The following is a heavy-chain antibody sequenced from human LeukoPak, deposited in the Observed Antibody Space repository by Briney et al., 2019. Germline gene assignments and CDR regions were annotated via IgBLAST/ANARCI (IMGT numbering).Heavy chain of an antibody. J-gene: IGHJ3*02. CDR3: ATERITMIVVVMPHAFDI. CDR2: IYFSGST. Sequence: PSGALSLTRMGSGGSLISYFWCWMRPPPGRGGEWVGYIYFSGSTNYNPSLKSRVTISVDTSKIQFSLKLSSVTAADTAVYYCATERITMIVVVMPHAFDIWGQGTMVTVSS. V-gene: IGHV4-59*12. CDR1: GGSLISYF. D-gene: IGHD3-22*01.